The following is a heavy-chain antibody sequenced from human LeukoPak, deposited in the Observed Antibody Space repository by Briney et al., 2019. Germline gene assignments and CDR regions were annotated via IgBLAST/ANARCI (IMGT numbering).Heavy chain of an antibody. J-gene: IGHJ4*02. CDR3: AREGSSSDFDY. CDR1: GFTFSSYS. V-gene: IGHV3-21*01. Sequence: PGGSLRLSCAASGFTFSSYSMNWVRQAPGKGLEWVSSISSSSSYLYYADSVKGRFTISRDNAKNSLYLQMNSLRAEDTAVYYCAREGSSSDFDYWGQGTLVTVSS. D-gene: IGHD6-6*01. CDR2: ISSSSSYL.